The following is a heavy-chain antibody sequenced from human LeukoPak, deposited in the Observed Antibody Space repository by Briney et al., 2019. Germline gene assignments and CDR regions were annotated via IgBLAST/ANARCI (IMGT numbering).Heavy chain of an antibody. V-gene: IGHV1-8*01. CDR3: ARDPLVKRYYYDSSGYYFMLY. CDR2: MNPNSGNT. D-gene: IGHD3-22*01. J-gene: IGHJ4*02. Sequence: GASVKVSCKASGYTFTSYDINWVRQATGQGLEWMGWMNPNSGNTGYAQKFQGRVTMTRNTSISTAYMELSSLRSEDTAVYYCARDPLVKRYYYDSSGYYFMLYWGQGTLVTVSS. CDR1: GYTFTSYD.